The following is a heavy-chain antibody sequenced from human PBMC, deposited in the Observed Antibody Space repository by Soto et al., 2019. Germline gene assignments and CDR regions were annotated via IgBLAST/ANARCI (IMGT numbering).Heavy chain of an antibody. D-gene: IGHD1-7*01. CDR3: ARGRLVAGTVDY. J-gene: IGHJ4*02. CDR2: MNPSTGST. V-gene: IGHV1-8*01. CDR1: GYTFTSYD. Sequence: QVQLVQSGAEVKKPGASVKVSCKASGYTFTSYDIKWVRQATGQGLEWMGWMNPSTGSTGFAQKFQGRVTMISNTSISTAYLELSSLTSEDTAVSYCARGRLVAGTVDYWGQGTLDTVSS.